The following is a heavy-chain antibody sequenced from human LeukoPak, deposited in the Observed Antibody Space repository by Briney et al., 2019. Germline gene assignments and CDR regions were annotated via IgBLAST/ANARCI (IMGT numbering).Heavy chain of an antibody. CDR1: GFTVSSYY. J-gene: IGHJ5*02. CDR2: IHSGGST. V-gene: IGHV3-66*02. CDR3: ARGFWSGYYYNWFDP. Sequence: GGSLRLSCAASGFTVSSYYMSWVRQAPGKGLEWVSVIHSGGSTSYADSVKGRFTIPRDNSKNTLYLQMNSLRGDDTAVYYCARGFWSGYYYNWFDPWGQGTLVTVSS. D-gene: IGHD3-3*01.